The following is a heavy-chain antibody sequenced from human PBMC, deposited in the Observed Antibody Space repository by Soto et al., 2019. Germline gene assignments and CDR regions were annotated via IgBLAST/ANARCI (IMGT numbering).Heavy chain of an antibody. D-gene: IGHD2-15*01. CDR2: IHHSGST. Sequence: PSETLSLTCTVSGDSVSSSSYYWSWIRQPPGKGLEWIGYIHHSGSTYYNPSLKSRVTISVDTSKNQFSLKLSSVTAADTAVYYCAIPRPDIVVVVAAGGYDAFDIWGQGTMVTVSS. V-gene: IGHV4-39*01. J-gene: IGHJ3*02. CDR1: GDSVSSSSYY. CDR3: AIPRPDIVVVVAAGGYDAFDI.